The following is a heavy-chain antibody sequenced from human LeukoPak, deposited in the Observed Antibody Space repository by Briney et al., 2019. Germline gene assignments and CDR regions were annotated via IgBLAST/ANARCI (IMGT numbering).Heavy chain of an antibody. Sequence: GGSLRLSCAASGFTFSNYYMSWIRQAPGKGLEWVPYISSSSSYTNYADSVKGRFTISRDNAKNSLYLQMNSLRAEDTAVYYCARDPYYYGSGSYYTFDYWGQGTLVTVSS. CDR3: ARDPYYYGSGSYYTFDY. J-gene: IGHJ4*02. V-gene: IGHV3-11*06. CDR2: ISSSSSYT. D-gene: IGHD3-10*01. CDR1: GFTFSNYY.